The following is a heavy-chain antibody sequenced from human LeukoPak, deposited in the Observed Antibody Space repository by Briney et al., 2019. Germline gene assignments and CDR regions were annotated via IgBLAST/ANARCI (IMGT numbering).Heavy chain of an antibody. J-gene: IGHJ4*02. D-gene: IGHD6-19*01. CDR1: GGSVSSTTYY. CDR3: ARQTAVAAGYYFDY. Sequence: NPSETLSLTCTVSGGSVSSTTYYWSWIRQPPGKGLEWIASINYSGSTYYNPSLKSRVTISVDTSKNQFSLKLTSVTTADAAVYYCARQTAVAAGYYFDYWGPGTLVTVSS. V-gene: IGHV4-39*01. CDR2: INYSGST.